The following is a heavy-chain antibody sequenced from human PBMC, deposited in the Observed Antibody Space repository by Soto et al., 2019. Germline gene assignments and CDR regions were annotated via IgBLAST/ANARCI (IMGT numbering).Heavy chain of an antibody. CDR1: GYTFNNYA. D-gene: IGHD6-13*01. Sequence: ASVKVSCKASGYTFNNYAVHWVRQAPGQRFEWMGWIDAGNGRTKYSQKFQGRVTITRDTSASTAYMELSSLRSEDTAVYYCARGRWSQTTADYYLDYWGQGTLVTVSS. CDR2: IDAGNGRT. CDR3: ARGRWSQTTADYYLDY. V-gene: IGHV1-3*01. J-gene: IGHJ4*02.